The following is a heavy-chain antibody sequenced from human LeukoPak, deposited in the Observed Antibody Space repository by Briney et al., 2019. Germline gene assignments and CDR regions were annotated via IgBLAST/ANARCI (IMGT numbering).Heavy chain of an antibody. J-gene: IGHJ5*02. CDR1: GFTFSSYA. V-gene: IGHV3-30-3*01. Sequence: GGSLRLSCAASGFTFSSYAMHWVRQAPGKGLEWVAVISYDGSNKYYADSVKGRFTISRDNSKNTPYLQMNSLRAEDTAVYYCARYYNSSFDNWFDPWGQGTLVTVSS. CDR3: ARYYNSSFDNWFDP. D-gene: IGHD6-13*01. CDR2: ISYDGSNK.